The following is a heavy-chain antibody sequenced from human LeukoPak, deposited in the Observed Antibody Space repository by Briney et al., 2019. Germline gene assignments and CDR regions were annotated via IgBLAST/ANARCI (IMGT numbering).Heavy chain of an antibody. J-gene: IGHJ3*02. CDR3: ARENFVDYGDAFDI. Sequence: GGSLRLPCAASGFTFSSYAMHWVRQAPGKGLEWVAIISYDESNKYYADSVKGRFTISRDNSKNTLFLQMNSLRAEDTAVYFCARENFVDYGDAFDIWGQGTMVTVSS. D-gene: IGHD4-17*01. CDR2: ISYDESNK. V-gene: IGHV3-30-3*01. CDR1: GFTFSSYA.